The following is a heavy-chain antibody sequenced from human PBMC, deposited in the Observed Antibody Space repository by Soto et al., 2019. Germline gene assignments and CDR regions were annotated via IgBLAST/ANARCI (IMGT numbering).Heavy chain of an antibody. V-gene: IGHV3-9*01. CDR2: ISWNSGSI. CDR3: AKDPYYYGSGSYYFDY. CDR1: GFTFDDYA. D-gene: IGHD3-10*01. Sequence: PGGSLRLSCAASGFTFDDYAMHWVRQAPGKGLEWVSGISWNSGSIGYADSVKGRFTISRDNAKNSLYLQMNSLRAEDTALYYCAKDPYYYGSGSYYFDYWGQGTLVTVSS. J-gene: IGHJ4*02.